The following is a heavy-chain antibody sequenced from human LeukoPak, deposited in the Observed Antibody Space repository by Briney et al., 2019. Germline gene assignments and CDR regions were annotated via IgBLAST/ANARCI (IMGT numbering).Heavy chain of an antibody. CDR3: AKESIAAAGTTPFDY. Sequence: GGSLRLSCAASGFTFDDYGMHWVRQAPGKGLEWVSGISWNSGSIGYADSVKGRFTISRDNSKNTLYLQMNSLRAEDTAVYYCAKESIAAAGTTPFDYWGQGTLVTVSS. CDR1: GFTFDDYG. J-gene: IGHJ4*02. V-gene: IGHV3-9*01. CDR2: ISWNSGSI. D-gene: IGHD6-13*01.